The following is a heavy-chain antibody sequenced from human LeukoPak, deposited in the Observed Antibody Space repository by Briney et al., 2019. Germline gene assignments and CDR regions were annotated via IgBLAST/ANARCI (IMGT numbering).Heavy chain of an antibody. V-gene: IGHV3-11*01. CDR2: ISSSGSTI. Sequence: GGSLRLSCAASGFTFSDYYMSWIRQAPGKGLEWVSYISSSGSTIYYADSVKGRFTISRDNAKNSLYLQMNSLRAEDTAVYYCARELADFWVDAFDIWGQGTMVTVSS. J-gene: IGHJ3*02. CDR1: GFTFSDYY. D-gene: IGHD3-3*01. CDR3: ARELADFWVDAFDI.